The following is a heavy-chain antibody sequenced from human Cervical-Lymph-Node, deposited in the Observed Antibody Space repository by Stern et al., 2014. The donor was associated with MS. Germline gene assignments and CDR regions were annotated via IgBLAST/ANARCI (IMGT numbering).Heavy chain of an antibody. D-gene: IGHD1-26*01. CDR1: GFTFSSYG. CDR3: ARGGGSYPYDAFDI. V-gene: IGHV3-33*01. Sequence: VQLVESGGGVVQPGRSLRLSCAASGFTFSSYGMHWVRQAPGKGLAWVAVIWYDGSNKYYADSVKGRFTISRDNSKNTLYLQMNSLRAEDTAVYYCARGGGSYPYDAFDIWGQGTMVTVSS. CDR2: IWYDGSNK. J-gene: IGHJ3*02.